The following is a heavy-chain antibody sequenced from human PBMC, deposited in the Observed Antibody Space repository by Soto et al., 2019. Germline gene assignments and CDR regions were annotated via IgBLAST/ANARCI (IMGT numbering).Heavy chain of an antibody. D-gene: IGHD3-22*01. Sequence: GGSLRLSCAASGFTFSSYAMSWVRQAPGKGLEWVSAISGSGGSTYYADSVKGRFTISRDNSKNTLYLQMNSLRAEDTAVYYCARAGYYYDSSGYINWFDPWGQGTLVTVSS. CDR2: ISGSGGST. J-gene: IGHJ5*02. CDR1: GFTFSSYA. CDR3: ARAGYYYDSSGYINWFDP. V-gene: IGHV3-23*01.